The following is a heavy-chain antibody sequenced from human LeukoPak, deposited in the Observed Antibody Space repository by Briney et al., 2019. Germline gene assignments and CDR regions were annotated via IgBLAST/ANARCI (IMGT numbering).Heavy chain of an antibody. V-gene: IGHV1-2*02. D-gene: IGHD7-27*01. J-gene: IGHJ4*02. CDR2: IKPDSGDT. CDR3: ARFAQDWGTFDN. Sequence: ASVKVSCQASGYIVLRYYIHWVRQAPGQGLEWMGWIKPDSGDTNYVQRFQGRGTMTRDTSISTAYMELSSLRSDDTAVYYCARFAQDWGTFDNWGQGTLVTVSS. CDR1: GYIVLRYY.